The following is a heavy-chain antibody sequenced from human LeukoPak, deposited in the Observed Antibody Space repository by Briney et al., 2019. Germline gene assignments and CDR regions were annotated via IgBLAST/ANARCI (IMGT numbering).Heavy chain of an antibody. CDR3: AREPSGNSYRGDFDY. D-gene: IGHD3-10*01. Sequence: PGGSLRLSCAASGFTFSDYYMSWIRQAPGKGLEWVSYISSSGTAIYYADSVKGRFTISRDTSSNTLYLEMNSLRAEDTAFYYCAREPSGNSYRGDFDYWGQGTLVSVSS. CDR1: GFTFSDYY. CDR2: ISSSGTAI. V-gene: IGHV3-11*01. J-gene: IGHJ4*02.